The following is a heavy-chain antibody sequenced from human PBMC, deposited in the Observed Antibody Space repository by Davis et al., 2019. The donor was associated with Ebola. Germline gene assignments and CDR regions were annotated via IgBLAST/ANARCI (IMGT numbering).Heavy chain of an antibody. CDR2: INPNSGGT. CDR1: GYTFTGYY. J-gene: IGHJ5*02. Sequence: AASVKVSCKASGYTFTGYYMHWVRQAPGQGLEWMGWINPNSGGTNYAQKFQGWVTMTRDTSISTAYMELSRLRSDDTAVYYCARSVSVGAMWYNWFDPWGQGTLVTVSS. V-gene: IGHV1-2*04. D-gene: IGHD1-26*01. CDR3: ARSVSVGAMWYNWFDP.